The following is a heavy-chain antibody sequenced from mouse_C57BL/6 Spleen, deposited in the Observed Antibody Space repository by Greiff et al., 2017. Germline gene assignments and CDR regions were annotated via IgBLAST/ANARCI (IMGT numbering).Heavy chain of an antibody. D-gene: IGHD2-4*01. V-gene: IGHV14-2*01. CDR2: IDPEDGDT. CDR3: ARFYYDYDGAMDY. J-gene: IGHJ4*01. CDR1: GFNIKDYY. Sequence: EVKLMESGAELVKPGASVKLSCTASGFNIKDYYMHWVKQRTEQGLEWIGRIDPEDGDTKYAPKFQGKATITADTSSNTAYLQLSSLTSEDTAVYYCARFYYDYDGAMDYWGQGTSVTVSS.